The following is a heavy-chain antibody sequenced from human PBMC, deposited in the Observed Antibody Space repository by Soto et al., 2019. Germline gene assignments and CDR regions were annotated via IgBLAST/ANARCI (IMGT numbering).Heavy chain of an antibody. CDR2: LTGSGTTT. Sequence: EVQLLESGGGLVQPGGSLRLSCATSGFTFSNYAMTWVRQAPGKGLEWVSALTGSGTTTYYADSVKGRFTISRDISKNTQDLQMNSLRDEDTAVYYCAKDATYSSSWYGGIDYWGQGTLVTVSS. V-gene: IGHV3-23*01. J-gene: IGHJ4*02. CDR3: AKDATYSSSWYGGIDY. D-gene: IGHD6-13*01. CDR1: GFTFSNYA.